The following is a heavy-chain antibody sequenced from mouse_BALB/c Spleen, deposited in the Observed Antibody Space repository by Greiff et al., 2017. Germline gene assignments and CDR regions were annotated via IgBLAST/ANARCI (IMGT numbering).Heavy chain of an antibody. V-gene: IGHV5-6-5*01. CDR1: GFTFSSYA. J-gene: IGHJ3*01. CDR2: ISSGGST. CDR3: ASPREAWFAY. Sequence: EVMLVESGGGLVKPGGSLKLSCAASGFTFSSYAMSWVRQTPEKRLEWVASISSGGSTYYPDSVKGRFTISRDNARNILYLQMSSLRSEDTAMYYCASPREAWFAYWGQGTLVTVSA.